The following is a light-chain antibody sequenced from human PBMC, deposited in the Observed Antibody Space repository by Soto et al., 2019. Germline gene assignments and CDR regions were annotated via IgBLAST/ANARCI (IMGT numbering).Light chain of an antibody. CDR1: SSDVGGYNY. CDR2: DVA. CDR3: CSYACSYTLI. J-gene: IGLJ2*01. V-gene: IGLV2-11*01. Sequence: QSALTQPRSVSGSPGQSVTVSCTGSSSDVGGYNYVSWYQQHPGKAPKLLISDVANRASGVPDRFSGSKSGNTASLTISGLQPDDEADYFCCSYACSYTLIFGGGTKLTVL.